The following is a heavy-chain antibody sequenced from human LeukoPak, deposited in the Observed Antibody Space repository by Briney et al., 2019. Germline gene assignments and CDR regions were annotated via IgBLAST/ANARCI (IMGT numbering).Heavy chain of an antibody. V-gene: IGHV1-69*05. CDR3: ARSEGWDSSGWSSRAYYYYYMDV. CDR2: IIPIFGTA. Sequence: GSSVKVSCKASGGTFSSYAISWVRQAPGQGLEWMGGIIPIFGTANYAQKFQGRVTIITDESTSTAYMELSSLRSEDTAVYYCARSEGWDSSGWSSRAYYYYYMDVWGKGTTVTVSS. CDR1: GGTFSSYA. J-gene: IGHJ6*03. D-gene: IGHD6-19*01.